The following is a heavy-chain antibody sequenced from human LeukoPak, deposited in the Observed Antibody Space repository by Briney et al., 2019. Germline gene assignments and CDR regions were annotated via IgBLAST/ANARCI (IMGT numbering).Heavy chain of an antibody. CDR2: IKQDGSEK. J-gene: IGHJ4*02. CDR1: GFTFSSYW. CDR3: ARARSGWYHGYYFDY. V-gene: IGHV3-7*01. D-gene: IGHD6-19*01. Sequence: QAGGSLRLSCAASGFTFSSYWMSWVRQAPGKGLEWVANIKQDGSEKYYVDSVKGRFTISRDNAKNSLYLQMNSLRAEDTAVYYCARARSGWYHGYYFDYWGQGTLVTVSS.